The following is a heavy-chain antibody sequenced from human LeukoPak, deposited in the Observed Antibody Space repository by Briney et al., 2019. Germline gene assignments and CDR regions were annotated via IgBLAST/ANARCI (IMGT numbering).Heavy chain of an antibody. V-gene: IGHV4-34*01. Sequence: PSETLSLTCAVYGGSFSGYYWSWIRQPPVKGLEWIGEINHSGSTNYNPSLKSRVTISVDTSKNQFSLKLSSVTAADTAVYYCARGRGSNSWPSMRRGAFDYWGQGTLVTVSS. CDR3: ARGRGSNSWPSMRRGAFDY. CDR1: GGSFSGYY. CDR2: INHSGST. J-gene: IGHJ4*02. D-gene: IGHD3-10*01.